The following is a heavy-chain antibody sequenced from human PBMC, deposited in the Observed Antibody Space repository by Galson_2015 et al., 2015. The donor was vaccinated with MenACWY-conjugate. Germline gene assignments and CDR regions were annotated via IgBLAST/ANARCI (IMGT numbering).Heavy chain of an antibody. CDR3: AQGDVFEI. CDR2: IYWDDDK. Sequence: PALVTPTPTLTLPCTFSGFPLRTRGVGVGWIRQPPGKALEWLALIYWDDDKRYSPSLKSRLTITKDTSKNQVVLTMTNMDPVDTATYYCAQGDVFEIWGQGTLVTVSS. V-gene: IGHV2-5*02. CDR1: GFPLRTRGVG. J-gene: IGHJ3*02.